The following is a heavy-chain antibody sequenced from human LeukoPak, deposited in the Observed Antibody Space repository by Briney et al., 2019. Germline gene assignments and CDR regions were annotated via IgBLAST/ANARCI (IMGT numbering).Heavy chain of an antibody. V-gene: IGHV1-18*01. Sequence: ASVKVSCKASGYTFTSYGISWVRQAPGQGLEWMGWISAYNGNTNYAQKLQGRVTMTTDTSTSTAYMELRSLRSDGTAVYYCARDSTTYDQYYYYYYMDVWGKGTTVTVSS. CDR2: ISAYNGNT. D-gene: IGHD3-3*01. CDR3: ARDSTTYDQYYYYYYMDV. J-gene: IGHJ6*03. CDR1: GYTFTSYG.